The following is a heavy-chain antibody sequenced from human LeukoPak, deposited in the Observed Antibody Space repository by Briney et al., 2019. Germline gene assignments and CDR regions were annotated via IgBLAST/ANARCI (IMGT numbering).Heavy chain of an antibody. CDR2: INNDGTYT. J-gene: IGHJ4*02. V-gene: IGHV3-74*01. Sequence: GGSLRLSCAVSGFTSSSYWMHWVRQAPGKGLAWVSRINNDGTYTVYADSVKGRFTISRDNAKNTLYLQMNSLRPEDTAVYYCGREIEAPGKTLDYWGQGTLVTVSS. CDR1: GFTSSSYW. CDR3: GREIEAPGKTLDY.